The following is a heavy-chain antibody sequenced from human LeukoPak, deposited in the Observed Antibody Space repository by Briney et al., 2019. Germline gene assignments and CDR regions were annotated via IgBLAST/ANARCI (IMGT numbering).Heavy chain of an antibody. V-gene: IGHV1-18*01. CDR3: ARGSQYYFDY. Sequence: ASVKVSCKASGGTFSSYAISWVRQAPGHGLEWLGWISPYNGNTNYAQKLQGRVTMTTDTSTSTAYMELRSLRSDDTAVYYCARGSQYYFDYWGQGTLVTVSS. CDR2: ISPYNGNT. CDR1: GGTFSSYA. J-gene: IGHJ4*02.